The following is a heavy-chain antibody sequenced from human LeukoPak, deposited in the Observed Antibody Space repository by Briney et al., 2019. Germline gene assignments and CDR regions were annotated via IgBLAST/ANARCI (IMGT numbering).Heavy chain of an antibody. J-gene: IGHJ4*02. CDR3: VSSGYYYGENFDY. D-gene: IGHD3-22*01. Sequence: GGSLRLSCAASGFTVSSNYMSWVRQAPGKGLEWVSVIYSGGSTYYADSAKGRFTISRDNSKNTLYLQMNSLRAEDTAVYYCVSSGYYYGENFDYWGQGTLVTVSS. CDR2: IYSGGST. CDR1: GFTVSSNY. V-gene: IGHV3-66*02.